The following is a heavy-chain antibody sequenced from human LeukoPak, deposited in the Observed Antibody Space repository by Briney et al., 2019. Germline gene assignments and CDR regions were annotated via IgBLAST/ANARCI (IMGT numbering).Heavy chain of an antibody. CDR1: GFTFSSYA. D-gene: IGHD3-10*01. CDR2: IRSDGSNK. CDR3: ARARRSGGITMIRGVKDRGWFDP. J-gene: IGHJ5*02. V-gene: IGHV3-30*02. Sequence: PGGSLRLSCAASGFTFSSYAMHWVRQAPGKGLEWVAFIRSDGSNKYYADSVKGRFTISRDNSKNTLYLELHSLRTEDTAVYYCARARRSGGITMIRGVKDRGWFDPWGQGTLVTVSS.